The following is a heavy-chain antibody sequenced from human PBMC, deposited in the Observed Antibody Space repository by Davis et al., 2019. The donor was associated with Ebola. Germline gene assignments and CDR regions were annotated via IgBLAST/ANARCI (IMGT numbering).Heavy chain of an antibody. D-gene: IGHD3-22*01. CDR3: AKHKTTMILLRGFDY. J-gene: IGHJ4*02. CDR1: GFTFSNYW. V-gene: IGHV3-74*01. CDR2: INRDESGT. Sequence: PGGSLRLSCAASGFTFSNYWMHWVRQAPGKGLVWVSRINRDESGTTYADSVKGRFTISRDNSRNTLYLQMNSLRAEDTAVYYCAKHKTTMILLRGFDYWGQGTLVTVSS.